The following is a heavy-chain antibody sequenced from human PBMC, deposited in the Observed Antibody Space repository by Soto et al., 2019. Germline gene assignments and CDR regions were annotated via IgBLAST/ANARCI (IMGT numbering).Heavy chain of an antibody. CDR1: GYTFTSYG. D-gene: IGHD1-1*01. V-gene: IGHV1-18*01. Sequence: QVHLVQSGAEVKKPGASVKVSCKCSGYTFTSYGITGVRQAPGQGLEWMGWISAHNGNTDYAQKLQGRVTVTRDTSTSTAYMELRSLRSDDTAVYYCARGRYGDYWGQGALVTVSS. CDR2: ISAHNGNT. J-gene: IGHJ4*02. CDR3: ARGRYGDY.